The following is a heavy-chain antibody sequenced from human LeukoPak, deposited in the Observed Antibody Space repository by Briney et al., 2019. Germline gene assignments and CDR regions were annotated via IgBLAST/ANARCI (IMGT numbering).Heavy chain of an antibody. Sequence: GGSLRLSCAASGFTFSSYSMNWVRQAPGKGLEWVSYISSSSSTIYYADSVKGRFTISRDNAKNSLYLRMNILRAEDTAVYYCAREPGIAAAGTDPDYWGQGTLVTVSS. D-gene: IGHD6-13*01. J-gene: IGHJ4*02. V-gene: IGHV3-48*04. CDR3: AREPGIAAAGTDPDY. CDR2: ISSSSSTI. CDR1: GFTFSSYS.